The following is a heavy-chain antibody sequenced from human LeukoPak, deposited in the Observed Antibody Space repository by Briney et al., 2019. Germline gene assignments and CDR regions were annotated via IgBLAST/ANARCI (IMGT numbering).Heavy chain of an antibody. J-gene: IGHJ5*02. D-gene: IGHD5-24*01. V-gene: IGHV3-23*01. CDR3: ARASDPWLQLT. CDR2: ISDSGGNT. CDR1: GFTFSSYA. Sequence: GGSLRLSCAASGFTFSSYAMSWVRQAPGKGLEWVSAISDSGGNTYYADSVKGRFSISRDNAQTSLYLQMNSLRAEDTAVYYCARASDPWLQLTWGQGTLVTVSS.